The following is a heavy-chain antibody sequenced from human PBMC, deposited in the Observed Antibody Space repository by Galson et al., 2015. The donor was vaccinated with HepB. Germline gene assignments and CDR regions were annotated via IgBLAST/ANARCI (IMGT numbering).Heavy chain of an antibody. CDR3: AKDGLRFLESLSYYYYYMDV. CDR2: ISYDGNNK. CDR1: GFTFSTYG. D-gene: IGHD3-3*01. Sequence: SLRLSCAASGFTFSTYGMHWVRQAPGKGLEWVAVISYDGNNKYCADSVKGRFTISRDDSKNTLYLQMNSLRTEDTAVYYCAKDGLRFLESLSYYYYYMDVWGKGTTVTVSS. V-gene: IGHV3-30*18. J-gene: IGHJ6*03.